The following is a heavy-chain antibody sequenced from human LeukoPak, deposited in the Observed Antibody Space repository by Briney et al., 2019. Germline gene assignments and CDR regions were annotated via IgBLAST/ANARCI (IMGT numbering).Heavy chain of an antibody. D-gene: IGHD5-12*01. Sequence: PGGSLRLSCAASGFTLRSNYMSWVRQAPGKGLKWVSVIYSGGSTYYADSVKGRFTISRDNSKNTLYLQMNSLRAEDTAVYYCARGGGDASDIWGQGTMVTVSS. CDR3: ARGGGDASDI. CDR2: IYSGGST. CDR1: GFTLRSNY. V-gene: IGHV3-53*01. J-gene: IGHJ3*02.